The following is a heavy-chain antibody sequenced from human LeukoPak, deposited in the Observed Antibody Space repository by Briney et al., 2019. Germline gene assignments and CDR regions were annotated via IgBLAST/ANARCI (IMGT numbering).Heavy chain of an antibody. CDR3: ATIDY. Sequence: PGGSLRLSCAASSFTVSSTNMTWVRQAAGKGLEWVSVIYGGGSTYYADSVKGRFTISRDNSKNTLYLQMNSLRAEDTAVYYCATIDYWGQGTLVTVSS. V-gene: IGHV3-66*01. J-gene: IGHJ4*02. CDR1: SFTVSSTN. CDR2: IYGGGST.